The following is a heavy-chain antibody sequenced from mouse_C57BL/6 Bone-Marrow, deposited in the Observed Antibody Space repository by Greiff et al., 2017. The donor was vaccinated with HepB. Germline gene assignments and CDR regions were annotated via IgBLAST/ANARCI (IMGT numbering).Heavy chain of an antibody. CDR3: ARHAGRSMDY. Sequence: EVHLVESGGGLVQPGGSLKLSCAASGFTFSDYYMYWVRQTPEKRLEWVAYISNGGGSTYYSDTVKGRFTISRDNAKNTLYLKMRRLKTEDTAMYYCARHAGRSMDYWGQGTSVTVSS. CDR2: ISNGGGST. V-gene: IGHV5-12*01. J-gene: IGHJ4*01. CDR1: GFTFSDYY.